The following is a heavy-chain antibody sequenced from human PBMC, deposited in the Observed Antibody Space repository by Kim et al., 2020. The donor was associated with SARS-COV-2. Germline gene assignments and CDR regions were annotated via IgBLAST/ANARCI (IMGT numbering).Heavy chain of an antibody. V-gene: IGHV3-33*01. CDR3: ARARLGITDYGMDV. J-gene: IGHJ6*02. CDR1: GFTFSSYG. CDR2: IWYDGSNK. Sequence: GGSLRLSCAASGFTFSSYGMHCVRQAPGKGLEWVAVIWYDGSNKYYADSVKGRFTISRDNSKNTLYLQMNSLRAEDTAVYYCARARLGITDYGMDVWGQGTTVTVSS. D-gene: IGHD3-16*01.